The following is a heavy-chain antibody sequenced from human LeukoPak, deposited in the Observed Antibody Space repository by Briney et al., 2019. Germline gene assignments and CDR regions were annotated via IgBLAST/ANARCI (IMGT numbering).Heavy chain of an antibody. CDR3: ARVLQQLVRYYYYGMDV. Sequence: GGSLRLSCAASGFTFSSYAMSWVRQAPGKGLEWVANIKQDGSEKYYVDSVKGRFTISRDNAKNSLYLQMNSLRAEDTAVYYCARVLQQLVRYYYYGMDVWGQGTTVTVSS. V-gene: IGHV3-7*01. D-gene: IGHD6-13*01. CDR2: IKQDGSEK. CDR1: GFTFSSYA. J-gene: IGHJ6*02.